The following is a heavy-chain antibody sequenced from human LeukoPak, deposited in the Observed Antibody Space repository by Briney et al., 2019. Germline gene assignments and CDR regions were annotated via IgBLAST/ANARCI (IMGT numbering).Heavy chain of an antibody. D-gene: IGHD3-16*02. CDR2: ISSDGTTV. Sequence: GGSLRLSCAASGFSFSDYYMSWVRQAPGKGLEWISYISSDGTTVEYADSVKGRFTISRDNAKNSLSLQMNSLRAEETAVYYCARVPPEDDDVWGSYRYRYYYYYYYMDVWGKGTTVTVSS. J-gene: IGHJ6*03. V-gene: IGHV3-11*04. CDR1: GFSFSDYY. CDR3: ARVPPEDDDVWGSYRYRYYYYYYYMDV.